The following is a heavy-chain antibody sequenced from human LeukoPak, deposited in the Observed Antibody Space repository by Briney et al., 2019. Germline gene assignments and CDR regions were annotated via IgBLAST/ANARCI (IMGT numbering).Heavy chain of an antibody. Sequence: GGSLRLSCAASGFTFSSYSMNWVRQAPGKGLEWVSSISSSSSYIYYADSVKGRFTISRDNAKNSLYLQMNSLRAEDTAVYYCARGGRGVAAAGPRGDYWGQGTLVTVSS. CDR3: ARGGRGVAAAGPRGDY. J-gene: IGHJ4*02. CDR1: GFTFSSYS. CDR2: ISSSSSYI. V-gene: IGHV3-21*01. D-gene: IGHD6-13*01.